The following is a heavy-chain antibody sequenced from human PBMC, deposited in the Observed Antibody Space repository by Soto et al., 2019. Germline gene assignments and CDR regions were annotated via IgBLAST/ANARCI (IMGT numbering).Heavy chain of an antibody. CDR3: AKEDGSGGYVYY. CDR2: IGGSSGNT. J-gene: IGHJ4*02. V-gene: IGHV3-23*01. CDR1: GFTFSNYA. D-gene: IGHD3-10*01. Sequence: EVQLLESGGGLVQPGGSLRLSCAASGFTFSNYAMSWVRQAPGKGLEWVSAIGGSSGNTYYADSLKGRFTISRDNSKNTLFLQMSSLRADDTALYYCAKEDGSGGYVYYWGQGTLVTVSS.